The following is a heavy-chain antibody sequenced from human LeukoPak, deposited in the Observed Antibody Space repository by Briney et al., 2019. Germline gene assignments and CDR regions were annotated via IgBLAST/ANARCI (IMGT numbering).Heavy chain of an antibody. CDR2: ISYDGRNK. V-gene: IGHV3-30*04. CDR1: GFTFNTYA. Sequence: GGSLRLSCAASGFTFNTYAMHWVRQAPGKGLEWVAVISYDGRNKYYGDSVKGRFTISRDNSKNTAYLQMNSLRAEDTAVYYCARDYDFWSGSFDYWGQETLVTVSS. J-gene: IGHJ4*02. D-gene: IGHD3-3*01. CDR3: ARDYDFWSGSFDY.